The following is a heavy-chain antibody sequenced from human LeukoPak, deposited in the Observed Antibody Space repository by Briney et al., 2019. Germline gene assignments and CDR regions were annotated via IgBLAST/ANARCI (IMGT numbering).Heavy chain of an antibody. CDR1: GGSISSGGYY. Sequence: SETLSLTCTVSGGSISSGGYYWSWIRQHPGKGLEWIGYIYYSGSTYYNPSLKSRVTISVDTPKNQFSLKLSSVTAADTAVYYCARGVGEYCSGGSCYPFDYWGQGTLVTVSS. D-gene: IGHD2-15*01. J-gene: IGHJ4*02. CDR3: ARGVGEYCSGGSCYPFDY. V-gene: IGHV4-31*03. CDR2: IYYSGST.